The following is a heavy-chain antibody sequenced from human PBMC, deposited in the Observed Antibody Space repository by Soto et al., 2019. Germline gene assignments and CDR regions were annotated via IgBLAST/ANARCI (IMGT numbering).Heavy chain of an antibody. CDR2: IWYDGSNK. J-gene: IGHJ6*02. Sequence: QPGGSLRLSCAASGFTFSSYGMHWVRQAPGKGLEWVAVIWYDGSNKYYADSVKGRFTISRDNSKNTLYLQMNSLRAEDTAVYYCARENQGYSGWSYYYYGMDVWGQGTTVTVSS. D-gene: IGHD6-19*01. CDR3: ARENQGYSGWSYYYYGMDV. V-gene: IGHV3-33*01. CDR1: GFTFSSYG.